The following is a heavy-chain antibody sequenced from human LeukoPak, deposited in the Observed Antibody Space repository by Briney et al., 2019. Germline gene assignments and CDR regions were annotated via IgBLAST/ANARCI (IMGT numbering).Heavy chain of an antibody. CDR3: ARGGPDIVVVPAAKRVYNWFDP. CDR1: GGTFRSYA. V-gene: IGHV1-69*01. Sequence: SVKVSCKASGGTFRSYAISWMRQAPGQGLEWMGGIIPIFGTANYAQKFQGRVTITADESTSTAYMELSSLRSEDTAVYYCARGGPDIVVVPAAKRVYNWFDPWGQGTLVTVSS. J-gene: IGHJ5*02. D-gene: IGHD2-2*01. CDR2: IIPIFGTA.